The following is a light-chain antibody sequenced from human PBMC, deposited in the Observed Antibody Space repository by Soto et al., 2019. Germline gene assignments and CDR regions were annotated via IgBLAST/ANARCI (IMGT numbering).Light chain of an antibody. CDR3: QQYTNTNNPWM. V-gene: IGKV1-5*01. CDR2: DAS. Sequence: IQVTQSPPTLSAAVGDRVTITCRASQTISTWTAWYQPKPRKAPKLLVYDASTLQSGVASSFSGSGSGTEFTLIISGLQHDDSATYYCQQYTNTNNPWMFGQGTKV. CDR1: QTISTW. J-gene: IGKJ1*01.